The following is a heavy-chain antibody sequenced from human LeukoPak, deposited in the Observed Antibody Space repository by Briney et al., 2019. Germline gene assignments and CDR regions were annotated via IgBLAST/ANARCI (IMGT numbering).Heavy chain of an antibody. J-gene: IGHJ6*03. Sequence: ASVKVSCKASGYTFTSYGISWVRQAPGQGLEWMGWISAYNGNTNYAQKLQGRVTMTTDTSTSTAYMELRSLRSDDTAVYYCASLGITMVRGHYYYYMDVWGKGTTVTVSS. CDR3: ASLGITMVRGHYYYYMDV. V-gene: IGHV1-18*01. D-gene: IGHD3-10*01. CDR2: ISAYNGNT. CDR1: GYTFTSYG.